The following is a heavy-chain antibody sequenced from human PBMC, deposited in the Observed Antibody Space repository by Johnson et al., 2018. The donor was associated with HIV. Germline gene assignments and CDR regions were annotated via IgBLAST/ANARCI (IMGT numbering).Heavy chain of an antibody. J-gene: IGHJ3*02. CDR2: TSSSGSTK. V-gene: IGHV3-11*04. CDR3: AREGRGSSSGAFDI. Sequence: QVHLVESGGGLVKPGGSLRLSCAASGFTFKDYYMNWGRQTPGKGLAWVSHTSSSGSTKYYADSVKGRFTISRDNAKKTLYLQMNSLRDGDMAVYYCAREGRGSSSGAFDIWAQGTMVTVSS. CDR1: GFTFKDYY. D-gene: IGHD6-6*01.